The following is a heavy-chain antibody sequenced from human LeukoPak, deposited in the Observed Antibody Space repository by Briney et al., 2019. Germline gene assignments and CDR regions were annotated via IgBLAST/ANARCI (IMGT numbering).Heavy chain of an antibody. CDR3: ARAGGDYRNFNWFDP. Sequence: ASVKVSCKASGYTFTSYGISWVLQAPGQGLEWMGWISAYNGNTNYAQKLQGRVTMTTDTSTSTAYMELRSLRSDDTAVYYCARAGGDYRNFNWFDPWGQGTLVTVSS. V-gene: IGHV1-18*01. J-gene: IGHJ5*02. D-gene: IGHD4-11*01. CDR1: GYTFTSYG. CDR2: ISAYNGNT.